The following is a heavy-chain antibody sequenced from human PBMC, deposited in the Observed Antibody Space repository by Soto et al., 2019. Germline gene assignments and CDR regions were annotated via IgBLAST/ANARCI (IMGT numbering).Heavy chain of an antibody. J-gene: IGHJ4*02. Sequence: PSETLSLTCTVSGGSISSYYWSWIRQPPGKGLEWIGYIYYSGSTNYNPSLKSRVTISVDTSKNQFSLKLSSVTAADTAVYYGAAHSSSWYYVGYFDYWGQGTLVTVSS. V-gene: IGHV4-59*08. CDR2: IYYSGST. D-gene: IGHD6-13*01. CDR1: GGSISSYY. CDR3: AAHSSSWYYVGYFDY.